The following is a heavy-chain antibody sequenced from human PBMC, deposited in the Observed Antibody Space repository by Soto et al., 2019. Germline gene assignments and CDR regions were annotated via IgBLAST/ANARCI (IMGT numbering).Heavy chain of an antibody. D-gene: IGHD6-13*01. CDR2: IGTAGDT. Sequence: GGSLRLSCAASGFTFSSYDMHWVRQATGKGLEWVSAIGTAGDTYYPGSVKGRFTISRENAKNSLYLQMNSLRAEDTAVYYCAREYSSSWLSYYYGMDVWGQGTTVTISS. V-gene: IGHV3-13*01. CDR1: GFTFSSYD. CDR3: AREYSSSWLSYYYGMDV. J-gene: IGHJ6*02.